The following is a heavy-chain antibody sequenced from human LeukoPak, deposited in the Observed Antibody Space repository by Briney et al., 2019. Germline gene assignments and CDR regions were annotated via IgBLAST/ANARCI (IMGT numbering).Heavy chain of an antibody. CDR2: IYYSGNT. Sequence: SETLSLTCAVYGGSFSGYYWSWIRHPPGKGLEWIGYIYYSGNTNYNPSLKSRVTISVDTSKNQFPLNLSSVTAADTAVYYCARGGTSWFDPWGQGTLVTVSS. CDR1: GGSFSGYY. J-gene: IGHJ5*02. D-gene: IGHD2-2*01. V-gene: IGHV4-59*01. CDR3: ARGGTSWFDP.